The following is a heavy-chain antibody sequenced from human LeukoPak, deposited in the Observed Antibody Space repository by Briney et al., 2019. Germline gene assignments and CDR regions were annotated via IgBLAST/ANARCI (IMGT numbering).Heavy chain of an antibody. Sequence: SETLSLTCAVYGGSFSGYYWSWIRQPPGKGLEWIGEINHSGSTNYNPSLKSRVTISVDTSKNQFSLKLSSVTAADTAVYYCARPRRKIAAAGTHFDYWGQGTLVTVSS. V-gene: IGHV4-34*01. J-gene: IGHJ4*02. CDR2: INHSGST. CDR3: ARPRRKIAAAGTHFDY. D-gene: IGHD6-13*01. CDR1: GGSFSGYY.